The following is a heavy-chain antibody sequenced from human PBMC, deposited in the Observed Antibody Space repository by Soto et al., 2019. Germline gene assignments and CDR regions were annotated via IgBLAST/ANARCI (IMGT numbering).Heavy chain of an antibody. CDR2: ISYDGGNK. CDR3: SKDSLGYSYGYRYFDY. D-gene: IGHD5-18*01. V-gene: IGHV3-30*18. CDR1: GFTFSSYG. J-gene: IGHJ4*02. Sequence: GGSLRLSCAASGFTFSSYGMHWVRQAPGKGLEWVAVISYDGGNKYYADSVKGRFTISRDNSKNTLYLQMNSLRAEDTAVYYCSKDSLGYSYGYRYFDYWGQGTLVTVSS.